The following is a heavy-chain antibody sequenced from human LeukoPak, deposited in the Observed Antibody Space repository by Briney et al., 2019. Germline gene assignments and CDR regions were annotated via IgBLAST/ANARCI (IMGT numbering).Heavy chain of an antibody. CDR1: GGSISSYY. J-gene: IGHJ4*02. V-gene: IGHV4-4*07. Sequence: SETLSLTCTVSGGSISSYYWSWIRQPAGKGLEWIGRIYTSGSTNYNPSLKSRVTMSTDTSKNQFSLKLTSVTAADTAVYYCARGPYCGGDCYFDYWGQGTLVTVSS. CDR3: ARGPYCGGDCYFDY. CDR2: IYTSGST. D-gene: IGHD2-21*02.